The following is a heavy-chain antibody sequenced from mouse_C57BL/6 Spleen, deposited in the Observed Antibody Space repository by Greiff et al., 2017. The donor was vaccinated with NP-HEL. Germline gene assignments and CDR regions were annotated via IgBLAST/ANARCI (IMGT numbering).Heavy chain of an antibody. CDR3: ARGGSWFAY. Sequence: DVMLVESGGGLVKPGGSLKLSCAASGFTFSSYAMSWVRQTPEKGLEWVATISDGGGYTYYPANVKGRFTISRDNAKNNLYLQMSHLKSEDTAMYYCARGGSWFAYWGQGTLVTVSA. D-gene: IGHD1-1*02. CDR2: ISDGGGYT. CDR1: GFTFSSYA. J-gene: IGHJ3*01. V-gene: IGHV5-4*03.